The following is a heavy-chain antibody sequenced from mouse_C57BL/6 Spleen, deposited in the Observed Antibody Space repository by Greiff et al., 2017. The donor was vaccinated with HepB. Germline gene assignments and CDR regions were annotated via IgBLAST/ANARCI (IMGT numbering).Heavy chain of an antibody. D-gene: IGHD2-4*01. CDR1: GSTFTSYW. Sequence: QVQLQQPGAELVKPGASVKLSCKASGSTFTSYWMQWVKQRPGQGLEWIGEIDPSDSYTNYNQKFKGKATLTVDTSSSTAYMQLSSLTSEDSAVYYCARRGLPDYWGQGTTLTVSS. J-gene: IGHJ2*01. V-gene: IGHV1-50*01. CDR2: IDPSDSYT. CDR3: ARRGLPDY.